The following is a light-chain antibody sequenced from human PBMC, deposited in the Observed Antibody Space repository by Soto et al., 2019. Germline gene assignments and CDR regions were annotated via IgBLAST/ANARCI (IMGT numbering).Light chain of an antibody. V-gene: IGLV1-44*01. J-gene: IGLJ3*02. CDR3: AAWDDNLPGWV. Sequence: QSGLIQPPSASGTPGQRVTIPCSGSTSSIGTNAVNWYYQVPGAAPRLLIFGTSQRPSGVPDRFSGSKSGTSASLAISGLQSEDEADYYCAAWDDNLPGWVFGGGTKLTVL. CDR2: GTS. CDR1: TSSIGTNA.